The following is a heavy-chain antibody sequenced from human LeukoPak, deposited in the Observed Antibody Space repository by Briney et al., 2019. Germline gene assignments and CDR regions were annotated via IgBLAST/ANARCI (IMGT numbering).Heavy chain of an antibody. Sequence: GGSLRLSCAASGFTFSSYSMNWVRQAPGKGLEWVSSISSSSSYIYYADSVKGRFTISRDNAKNSLYLQMNSLRAEDTAVYYCASASYQSSNWYGAFDYWGQGTLVTVSS. V-gene: IGHV3-21*01. CDR2: ISSSSSYI. D-gene: IGHD6-13*01. J-gene: IGHJ4*02. CDR3: ASASYQSSNWYGAFDY. CDR1: GFTFSSYS.